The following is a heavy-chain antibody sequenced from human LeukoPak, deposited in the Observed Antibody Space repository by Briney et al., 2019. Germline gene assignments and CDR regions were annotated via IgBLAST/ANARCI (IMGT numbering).Heavy chain of an antibody. CDR3: ARWVAMVRGVNNWFDP. D-gene: IGHD3-10*01. V-gene: IGHV4-30-4*01. J-gene: IGHJ5*02. CDR1: GGSISSGDYY. Sequence: SQTLSLTCTVSGGSISSGDYYWSWIRQPPGKGLEWIGYIYYSGSTYYNPSLKSRVTISVDTSKNQFSLKLSSVTAADTAVYYCARWVAMVRGVNNWFDPWGRGTLVTVSS. CDR2: IYYSGST.